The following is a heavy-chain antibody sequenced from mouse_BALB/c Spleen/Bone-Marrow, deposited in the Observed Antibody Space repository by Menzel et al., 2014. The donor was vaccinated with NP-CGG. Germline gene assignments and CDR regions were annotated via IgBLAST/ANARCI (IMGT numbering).Heavy chain of an antibody. J-gene: IGHJ1*01. CDR3: AIYYDYSWYFDV. Sequence: VKLVESGPELVKPGASVKMSCKASGYTFTSYYIHWVKPRPGQGLEWIGWIYPGDGSTKYNEKFKGKTTLAADKSSSTAYMLLSSLTSEDSAIYFCAIYYDYSWYFDVWGAGTTVTVSS. V-gene: IGHV1S56*01. CDR2: IYPGDGST. CDR1: GYTFTSYY. D-gene: IGHD2-4*01.